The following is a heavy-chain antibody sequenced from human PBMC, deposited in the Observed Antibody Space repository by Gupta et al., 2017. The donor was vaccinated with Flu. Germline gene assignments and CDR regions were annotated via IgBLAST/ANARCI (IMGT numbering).Heavy chain of an antibody. Sequence: QESGPGLVKPSETLSLICTASGGSISSYSWSWIRQPAGKGLEWIGRMYNRGSTNYNPSLKSRVTMSVDTSKNQFTLKLSSVTAADTAVYYCASDEGYCSSTSCYMGEGFDSWGQGTLVTVSS. CDR2: MYNRGST. D-gene: IGHD2-2*02. CDR3: ASDEGYCSSTSCYMGEGFDS. V-gene: IGHV4-4*07. CDR1: GGSISSYS. J-gene: IGHJ4*02.